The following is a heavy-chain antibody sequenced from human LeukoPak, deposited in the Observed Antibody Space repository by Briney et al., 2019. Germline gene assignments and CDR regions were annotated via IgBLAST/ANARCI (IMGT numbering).Heavy chain of an antibody. CDR2: INTDGSST. Sequence: GGSLRLSCAASGFTFISNGMQWVRQAPGKGLVCVSRINTDGSSTRYADSGKGRFTISRDNAKNTLYLQVNSLRAEDTAVYFCTRELPREVTLDYWGQGTLVTVSS. D-gene: IGHD2-21*02. J-gene: IGHJ4*01. CDR1: GFTFISNG. V-gene: IGHV3-74*01. CDR3: TRELPREVTLDY.